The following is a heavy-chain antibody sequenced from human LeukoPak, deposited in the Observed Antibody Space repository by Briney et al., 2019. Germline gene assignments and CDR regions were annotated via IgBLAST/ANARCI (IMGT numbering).Heavy chain of an antibody. CDR3: ARRGYYETLFDY. Sequence: SETLSLTCTVSGGSISSSSYYWGWIRQPPGKGLEWIGSIYYRGSTSYNPSLKSRVTISVDTSKNQFSLKLSSVTAADTAVYYCARRGYYETLFDYWGQGTLVTVSS. CDR1: GGSISSSSYY. CDR2: IYYRGST. V-gene: IGHV4-39*01. J-gene: IGHJ4*02. D-gene: IGHD3-22*01.